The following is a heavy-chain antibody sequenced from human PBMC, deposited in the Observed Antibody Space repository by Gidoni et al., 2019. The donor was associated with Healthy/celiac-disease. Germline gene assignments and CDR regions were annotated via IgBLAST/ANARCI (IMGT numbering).Heavy chain of an antibody. CDR3: ARSSGYHYYYGMDV. CDR1: GYTFTSYD. V-gene: IGHV1-8*01. Sequence: QVQLEQSGAEVKKPGASVKVSCKASGYTFTSYDINWVRQATGQGLEWMGWMNPNSGNTGYAQKFQGRVTMTRNTSISTAYMELSSLRSEDTAVYYCARSSGYHYYYGMDVWGQGTTVTVSS. CDR2: MNPNSGNT. J-gene: IGHJ6*02.